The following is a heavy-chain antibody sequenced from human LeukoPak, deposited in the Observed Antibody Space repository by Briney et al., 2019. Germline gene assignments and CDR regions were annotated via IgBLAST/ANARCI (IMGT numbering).Heavy chain of an antibody. V-gene: IGHV3-21*01. D-gene: IGHD6-13*01. Sequence: GGSLRLSCAACGFTFSSYSMKGVRQAPGKGREWVSSISSSSSFIYYAASVKGRFTISRDNAKHSLYLQMNSLRAEDTAVYYCARDLSSSWNKFDYWGQGPLVPVSS. CDR1: GFTFSSYS. CDR2: ISSSSSFI. J-gene: IGHJ4*02. CDR3: ARDLSSSWNKFDY.